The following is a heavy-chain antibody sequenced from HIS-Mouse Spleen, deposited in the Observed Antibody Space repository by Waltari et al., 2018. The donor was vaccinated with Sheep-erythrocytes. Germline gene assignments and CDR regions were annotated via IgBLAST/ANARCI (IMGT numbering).Heavy chain of an antibody. Sequence: EVQLVESGGGLVKPGGSLRLSCAASGFTFSSYSMNWVRQAPGKGLEWVSSISSSISYINYADSVKGRFTISRDNAKNSLYLQMNSLRAEDTAVYYCARVASGATFDYWGQGTLVTVSS. D-gene: IGHD1-26*01. V-gene: IGHV3-21*01. CDR3: ARVASGATFDY. CDR2: ISSSISYI. CDR1: GFTFSSYS. J-gene: IGHJ4*02.